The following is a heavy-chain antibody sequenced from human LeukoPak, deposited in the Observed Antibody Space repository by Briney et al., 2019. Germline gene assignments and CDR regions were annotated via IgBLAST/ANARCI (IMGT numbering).Heavy chain of an antibody. J-gene: IGHJ6*03. CDR1: GYTFTSYY. CDR3: ARTSLGTIYYYYMDV. Sequence: ASVKVSCKASGYTFTSYYMHWVRQAPGQGLGWMGIINPSGGSTSYAQKFQGRVTMTRDTSTSTVYMELGSLRSEDTAVYYCARTSLGTIYYYYMDVWGKGTTVTVSS. V-gene: IGHV1-46*01. D-gene: IGHD2-2*01. CDR2: INPSGGST.